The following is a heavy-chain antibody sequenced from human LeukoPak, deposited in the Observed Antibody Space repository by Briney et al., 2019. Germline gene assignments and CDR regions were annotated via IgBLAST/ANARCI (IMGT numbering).Heavy chain of an antibody. CDR1: GFTFSNAW. J-gene: IGHJ4*02. Sequence: PGGSLRLACAASGFTFSNAWMSWVRQAPGKGLEWVGRIKSKTDGGTTDYAAPVKGRFTISRDDSKNTLYLQMNSLKTEDTAVCYCTTYWVVATIYSFDYWGQGTLVTVSS. V-gene: IGHV3-15*01. CDR3: TTYWVVATIYSFDY. D-gene: IGHD5-24*01. CDR2: IKSKTDGGTT.